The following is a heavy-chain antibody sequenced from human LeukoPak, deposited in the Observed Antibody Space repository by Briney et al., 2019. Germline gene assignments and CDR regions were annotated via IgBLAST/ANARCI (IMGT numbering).Heavy chain of an antibody. Sequence: ASVKVSCKASGYIFTSYFLYWVRQAPGQGLEWMGLINPSGGSTRYAQKFQGRVTMTRDTSTSTVYMELSSLRSEDTAVYYCARDLGVAVSDYWGQGTLVTVSP. D-gene: IGHD2-15*01. V-gene: IGHV1-46*01. CDR1: GYIFTSYF. CDR2: INPSGGST. J-gene: IGHJ4*02. CDR3: ARDLGVAVSDY.